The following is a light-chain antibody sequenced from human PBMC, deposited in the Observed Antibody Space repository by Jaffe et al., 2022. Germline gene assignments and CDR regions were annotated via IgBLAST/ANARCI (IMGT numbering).Light chain of an antibody. V-gene: IGLV2-8*01. CDR2: EVI. J-gene: IGLJ2*01. CDR3: SSYGGYNNVV. CDR1: SSDVGTYNY. Sequence: QSALTQSPSASGSPGQSVTISCTGTSSDVGTYNYVSWYQQHPGKAPKLLIYEVIKRPPGVPDRFSGSKSGYTASLTVSGLQAEDEADYYCSSYGGYNNVVFGGGTKLTVL.